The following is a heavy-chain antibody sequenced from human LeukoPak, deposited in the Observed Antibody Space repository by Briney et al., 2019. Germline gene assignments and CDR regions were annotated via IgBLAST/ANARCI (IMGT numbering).Heavy chain of an antibody. V-gene: IGHV3-7*01. J-gene: IGHJ4*02. CDR3: AREWSGYFDY. CDR1: GFTFSSYN. CDR2: IKQDGSEK. Sequence: PGGSLRLSCAGSGFTFSSYNMNWVRQAPGKGLEWVANIKQDGSEKYYVDSVKGRFTISRDNAKNSLYLQMNSLRAEDTAVYYCAREWSGYFDYWGQGTLVTVSS. D-gene: IGHD3-3*01.